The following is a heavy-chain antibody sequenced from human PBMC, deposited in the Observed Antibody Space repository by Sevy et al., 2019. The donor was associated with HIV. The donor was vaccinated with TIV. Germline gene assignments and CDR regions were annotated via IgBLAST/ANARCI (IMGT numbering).Heavy chain of an antibody. CDR3: ARDPGSSWSSFDY. CDR1: GFIFGSYA. V-gene: IGHV3-30-3*01. CDR2: ISYDGSHK. Sequence: GGSLRLSCAASGFIFGSYAMNWVRQAPGKGREWVAVISYDGSHKYYTDSVKGRFTISRDSSKNTLYLQMHSLRTDDTAVYYCARDPGSSWSSFDYWGQGTLVTVSS. J-gene: IGHJ4*02. D-gene: IGHD6-13*01.